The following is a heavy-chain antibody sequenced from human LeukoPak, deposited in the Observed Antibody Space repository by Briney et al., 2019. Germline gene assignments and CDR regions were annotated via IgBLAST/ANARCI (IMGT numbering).Heavy chain of an antibody. CDR2: ISSSSSYI. Sequence: GGSLRLSCAASGFTFSSYSMNWVRQAPGKGLEWVSSISSSSSYIYYADSVKGRFTISRDNAKNSLYLQMNSLRAEDTAVYYCARDYRYGQYSGGWYSMDVWGKGTTVTVSS. V-gene: IGHV3-21*01. CDR3: ARDYRYGQYSGGWYSMDV. CDR1: GFTFSSYS. J-gene: IGHJ6*03. D-gene: IGHD6-19*01.